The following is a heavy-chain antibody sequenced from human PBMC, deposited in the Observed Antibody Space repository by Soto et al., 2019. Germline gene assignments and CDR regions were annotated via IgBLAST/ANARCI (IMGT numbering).Heavy chain of an antibody. Sequence: PSETLSLTCAVSGGSLSSSAYSWSWIRQPPGKGLEWIGFIYQSGSTYYNPSLKSRVTMSLDRPKNQFSLKLSSVTAADPAVYYCARELLFYDSDGFSWDDAFDIWGQGTIVTVSS. D-gene: IGHD3-22*01. CDR2: IYQSGST. CDR3: ARELLFYDSDGFSWDDAFDI. J-gene: IGHJ3*02. CDR1: GGSLSSSAYS. V-gene: IGHV4-30-2*01.